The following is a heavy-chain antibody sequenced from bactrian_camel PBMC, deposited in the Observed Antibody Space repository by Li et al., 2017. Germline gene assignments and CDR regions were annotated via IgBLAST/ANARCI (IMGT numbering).Heavy chain of an antibody. Sequence: HVQLVESGGGSVQAGGSLRLSCAFSGYTYSPYCLGWFRQAGGKEREVVATIGNPGTTTYADSAKGRFTISKDNAKDTLYLQMTGLKPEDTGMYYCAADWAPTDWTTCMGWNAGSGYWGPGTQVTVS. D-gene: IGHD3*01. CDR2: IGNPGTT. CDR1: GYTYSPYC. J-gene: IGHJ6*01. V-gene: IGHV3S53*01. CDR3: AADWAPTDWTTCMGWNAGSGY.